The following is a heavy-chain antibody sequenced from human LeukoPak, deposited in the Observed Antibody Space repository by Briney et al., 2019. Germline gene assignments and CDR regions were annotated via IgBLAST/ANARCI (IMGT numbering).Heavy chain of an antibody. Sequence: SVKVSCKASGGTFSSYTISWERQAPGQGLEWMGRIIPILGIANYAQKFQGRVTITADKSTSTAYMELSSLRSEDTAVYYCASAGSKYCTNGVCTNYWGQGTLVTVSS. J-gene: IGHJ4*02. CDR1: GGTFSSYT. CDR2: IIPILGIA. CDR3: ASAGSKYCTNGVCTNY. V-gene: IGHV1-69*02. D-gene: IGHD2-8*01.